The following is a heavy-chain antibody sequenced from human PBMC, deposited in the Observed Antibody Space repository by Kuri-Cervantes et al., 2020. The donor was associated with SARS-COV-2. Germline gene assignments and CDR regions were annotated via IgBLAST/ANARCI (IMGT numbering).Heavy chain of an antibody. CDR3: ARERITMTKKRWENDAFDI. CDR2: ISSSSTI. D-gene: IGHD3-22*01. V-gene: IGHV3-69-1*01. J-gene: IGHJ3*02. Sequence: GESLKISCAASGFTFSYYGMHWVRQAPGKGLEWVSYISSSSTIYYADSVKRRFTISRDNAKNSLYLQMNSLRAEDTAVYYCARERITMTKKRWENDAFDIWGQGTMVTVSS. CDR1: GFTFSYYG.